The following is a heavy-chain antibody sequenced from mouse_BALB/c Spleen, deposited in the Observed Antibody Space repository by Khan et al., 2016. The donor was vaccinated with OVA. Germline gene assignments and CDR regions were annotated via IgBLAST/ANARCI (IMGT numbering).Heavy chain of an antibody. CDR1: GYSITSGYG. CDR3: ARTARIKY. Sequence: DVQLQESGPGLVKPSQSLSLTCTVTGYSITSGYGWNWIRQFPGNKLEWMGYISYSGSTNYNPSLKSRISITRDTTKNQFFLQLNSVTTEDTATYYCARTARIKYWGQGTTLTVSS. D-gene: IGHD1-2*01. CDR2: ISYSGST. V-gene: IGHV3-2*02. J-gene: IGHJ2*01.